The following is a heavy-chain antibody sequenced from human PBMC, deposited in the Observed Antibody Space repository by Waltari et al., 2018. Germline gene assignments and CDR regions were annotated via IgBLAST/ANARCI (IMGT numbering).Heavy chain of an antibody. V-gene: IGHV3-7*01. D-gene: IGHD1-1*01. Sequence: EAQLVQSGGGLVQPGGSLTLSCAASGFTISRFWMTWIRQAPGQGLQGVAHRGPDGSDKYYVDSVKGRFTISRDNAENSLLLQMSSLRVEDTALYYCVGWNNPINSWGQGTLVAVSS. CDR2: RGPDGSDK. CDR1: GFTISRFW. J-gene: IGHJ4*02. CDR3: VGWNNPINS.